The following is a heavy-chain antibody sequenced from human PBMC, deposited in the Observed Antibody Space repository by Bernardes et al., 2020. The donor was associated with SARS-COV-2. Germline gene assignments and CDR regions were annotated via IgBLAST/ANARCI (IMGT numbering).Heavy chain of an antibody. V-gene: IGHV4-34*01. Sequence: SETLSLTCAVYGWSFSGYYWSWIRQPPGKGLEWIGEINHSGSTNYNPSLKSRVTISADTSKNQFSLKLSSVTAADTAVYYCARGHTVTTFVYYYYGMDVWGQGTTVTVSS. CDR1: GWSFSGYY. D-gene: IGHD4-4*01. CDR2: INHSGST. CDR3: ARGHTVTTFVYYYYGMDV. J-gene: IGHJ6*02.